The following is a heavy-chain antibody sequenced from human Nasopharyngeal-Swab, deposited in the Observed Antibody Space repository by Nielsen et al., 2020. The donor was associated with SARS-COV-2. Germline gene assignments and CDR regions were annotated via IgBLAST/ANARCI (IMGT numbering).Heavy chain of an antibody. J-gene: IGHJ6*03. CDR3: ARNDFWSGYYKVPMDV. CDR2: IKQDGSEK. V-gene: IGHV3-7*03. D-gene: IGHD3-3*01. Sequence: WIRQPLGKGLEWVANIKQDGSEKYYVDSVKGRFTISRDNAKNSLYLQKNSLRAEDTAVYYCARNDFWSGYYKVPMDVWGKGTTVTVSS.